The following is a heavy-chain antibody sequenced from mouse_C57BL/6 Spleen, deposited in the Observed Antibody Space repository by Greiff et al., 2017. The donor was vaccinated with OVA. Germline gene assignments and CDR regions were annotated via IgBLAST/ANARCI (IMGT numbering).Heavy chain of an antibody. Sequence: LKESGAELVRPGSSVKLSCKDSYFAFMASAMHWVKQRPGHGLEWIGSFTMYSDATEYSENFKGKATLTANTSSSTAYMELSSLTSEDSAVYYCARSGGSGYYAMDYWGQGTSVTVSS. D-gene: IGHD1-1*01. V-gene: IGHV1-49*01. CDR1: YFAFMASA. J-gene: IGHJ4*01. CDR3: ARSGGSGYYAMDY. CDR2: FTMYSDAT.